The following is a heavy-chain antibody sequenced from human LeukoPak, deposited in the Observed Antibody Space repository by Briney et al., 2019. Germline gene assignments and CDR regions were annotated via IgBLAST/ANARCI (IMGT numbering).Heavy chain of an antibody. CDR1: GFTFSSYS. V-gene: IGHV3-21*01. CDR3: ARDGDSGWYFDY. J-gene: IGHJ4*02. Sequence: GGSLRLSCAASGFTFSSYSVNWVRQAPGEGLEWVSSISSSSSYIYYADSVKARFTISRDNAKNSLYLQMNSLRAEDTAVYYCARDGDSGWYFDYWGQGTLVTVSS. D-gene: IGHD6-19*01. CDR2: ISSSSSYI.